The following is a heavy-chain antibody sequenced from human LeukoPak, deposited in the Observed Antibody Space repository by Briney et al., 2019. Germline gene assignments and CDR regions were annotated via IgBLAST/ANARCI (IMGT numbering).Heavy chain of an antibody. D-gene: IGHD3-22*01. CDR2: INPNSGGT. J-gene: IGHJ4*02. CDR1: GYTFTGYY. CDR3: ARRAGGYYDSSGYYYSH. V-gene: IGHV1-2*02. Sequence: ASVKVSCKASGYTFTGYYMHWVRQAPGQGLEWMGWINPNSGGTNYAQKFQGRVTMTRDTSISTAYMELSRLRSDDTAVYYCARRAGGYYDSSGYYYSHWGQGTLVTVSS.